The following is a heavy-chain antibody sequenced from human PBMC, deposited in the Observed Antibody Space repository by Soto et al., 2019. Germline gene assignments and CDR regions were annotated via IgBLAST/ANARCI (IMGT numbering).Heavy chain of an antibody. CDR1: GASLSNYY. CDR2: ISYSGST. Sequence: SETLSLTCTVSGASLSNYYWSWIRQPPGKGLEWIGYISYSGSTNYNPSLRSLVSISVDRSKNQFSLRLGSVTAADTAVYHCARTFWSGSRLDYYYMDVWGKGTTVTVSS. V-gene: IGHV4-59*08. J-gene: IGHJ6*03. CDR3: ARTFWSGSRLDYYYMDV. D-gene: IGHD3-3*01.